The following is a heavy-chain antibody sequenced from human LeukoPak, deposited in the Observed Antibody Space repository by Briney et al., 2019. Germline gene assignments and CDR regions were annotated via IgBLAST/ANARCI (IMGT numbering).Heavy chain of an antibody. J-gene: IGHJ6*02. V-gene: IGHV4-34*01. CDR2: INHSGST. Sequence: PSETLSLTCAVYGGSFSGYYWSWIRQPPGKGLEWIGEINHSGSTNYNPSLKSRVTISVDTSKNQFSLKLSSVTAADTAVYYCARGPGYYYDSSGYYDYYYYGMDVWGQGTTVTASS. D-gene: IGHD3-22*01. CDR1: GGSFSGYY. CDR3: ARGPGYYYDSSGYYDYYYYGMDV.